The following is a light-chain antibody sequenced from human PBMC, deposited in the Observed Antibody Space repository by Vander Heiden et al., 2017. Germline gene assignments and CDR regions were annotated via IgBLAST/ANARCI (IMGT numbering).Light chain of an antibody. J-gene: IGKJ2*01. V-gene: IGKV3-20*01. Sequence: EIVLTQSPGTLSLSPGERATLSCRATQSVSSTYLAWYQQKPGQPPRLLIYAASSRATGIPDRFSGSGYGTDFTLTISRLEPEDSAVYYCQQYGSSPMYTFGQGTKMEIK. CDR1: QSVSSTY. CDR3: QQYGSSPMYT. CDR2: AAS.